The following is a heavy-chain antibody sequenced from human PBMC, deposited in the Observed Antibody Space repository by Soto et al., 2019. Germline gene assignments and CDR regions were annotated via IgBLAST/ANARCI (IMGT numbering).Heavy chain of an antibody. CDR1: GFTFSSYS. Sequence: EVQLVESGGGLVKPGGSLRLSCAASGFTFSSYSMNWVRQAPGKGLEWVSYISSSGSTIYYADSVKGRFTISRDNAKNSLYLQMNSLRAEDTAVYYCARELPYYDFWSGYYRNHYYYYGMDVWGQGTTVTVSS. CDR2: ISSSGSTI. J-gene: IGHJ6*02. D-gene: IGHD3-3*01. V-gene: IGHV3-21*05. CDR3: ARELPYYDFWSGYYRNHYYYYGMDV.